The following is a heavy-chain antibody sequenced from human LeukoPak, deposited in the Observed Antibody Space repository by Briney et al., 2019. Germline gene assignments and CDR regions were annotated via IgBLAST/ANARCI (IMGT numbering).Heavy chain of an antibody. V-gene: IGHV3-30*18. Sequence: GGSLRLSCAASGFPFSSYGMHWVRQAPGKGLEWVAVISYDGSNKYYADSVKGRFTISRDNSKNTLYLQMNSLRAEDTAVYYCAKGQQQLVPGGYWGQGTLVTVSS. CDR2: ISYDGSNK. CDR3: AKGQQQLVPGGY. CDR1: GFPFSSYG. D-gene: IGHD6-13*01. J-gene: IGHJ4*02.